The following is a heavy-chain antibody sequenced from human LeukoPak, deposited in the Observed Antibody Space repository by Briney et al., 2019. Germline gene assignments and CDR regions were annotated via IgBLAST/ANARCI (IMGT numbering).Heavy chain of an antibody. D-gene: IGHD6-19*01. V-gene: IGHV4-39*01. CDR3: AVKPVAVAYFDY. CDR2: IYYSGST. Sequence: SETLSLTCTVSGGSISSSSYYWGWIRQPPGKGLEWIENIYYSGSTYYNPSLKSRVTISVDTSKNQFSLKLSSVTAADTAVYYCAVKPVAVAYFDYWGQGTLVTVSS. J-gene: IGHJ4*02. CDR1: GGSISSSSYY.